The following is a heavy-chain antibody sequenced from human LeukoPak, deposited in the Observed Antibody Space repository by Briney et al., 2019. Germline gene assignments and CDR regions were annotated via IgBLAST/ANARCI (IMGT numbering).Heavy chain of an antibody. CDR1: GYSFTSYW. J-gene: IGHJ6*03. CDR3: ARHITIFGVVGDYYYMDV. Sequence: GESLKISCKGSGYSFTSYWIGWVRQMPGKGLEWMGIIYPGDSDTRYSPSFQGQVTISADKSISTAYLQWSSLKASDTAMYYCARHITIFGVVGDYYYMDVWGKGTTVTVSS. D-gene: IGHD3-3*01. CDR2: IYPGDSDT. V-gene: IGHV5-51*01.